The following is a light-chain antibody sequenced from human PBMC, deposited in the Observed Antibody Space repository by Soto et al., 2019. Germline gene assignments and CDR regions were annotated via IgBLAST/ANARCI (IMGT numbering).Light chain of an antibody. Sequence: DIQMTQSPSSVSASIGDRVTITCRARRVVSNWLAWYQQKPGKAPKLLMYASSSLHSGVSSSFSGSGSGTDFTLTINSLQPEDFATYYCQQTSSFPRTFGPGTKVEIK. J-gene: IGKJ1*01. CDR2: ASS. V-gene: IGKV1-12*01. CDR3: QQTSSFPRT. CDR1: RVVSNW.